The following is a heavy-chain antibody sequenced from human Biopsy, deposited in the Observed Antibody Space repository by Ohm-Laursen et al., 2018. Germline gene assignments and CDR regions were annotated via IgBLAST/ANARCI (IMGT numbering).Heavy chain of an antibody. D-gene: IGHD6-13*01. Sequence: TQTLTLTCSFSGFSLSARGMCVRWIRQAPGKALEWIARVDWDDYKDYSASLQTKLSISKDTSNDQVVLTVNNVDPADTATYYCARTPILIVSAGLVYRHRRHLQGMDVWGQGIAVTAS. CDR3: ARTPILIVSAGLVYRHRRHLQGMDV. V-gene: IGHV2-70*10. CDR1: GFSLSARGMC. CDR2: VDWDDYK. J-gene: IGHJ6*02.